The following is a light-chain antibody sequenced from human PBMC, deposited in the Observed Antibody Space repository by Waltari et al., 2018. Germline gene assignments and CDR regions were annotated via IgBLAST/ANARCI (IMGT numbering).Light chain of an antibody. CDR1: QDINGS. V-gene: IGKV1-NL1*01. J-gene: IGKJ2*01. CDR2: RAS. CDR3: QHCSSSPPFT. Sequence: GERVTITCRATQDINGSLAWFQQKSGKAPELLISRASRLQNGVPSRFSGSASGTDFTLTISGLQLEDVATYYCQHCSSSPPFTFGPGTKL.